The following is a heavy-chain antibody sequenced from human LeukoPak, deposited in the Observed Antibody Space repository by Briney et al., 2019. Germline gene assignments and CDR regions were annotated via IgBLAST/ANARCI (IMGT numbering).Heavy chain of an antibody. CDR2: INTDGSTT. CDR1: GFTFSTYW. J-gene: IGHJ1*01. V-gene: IGHV3-74*01. D-gene: IGHD3-22*01. Sequence: PGGSLRLSCAASGFTFSTYWMHWVRQAPGKGLVWVSRINTDGSTTGYADSVKGRFTISRDNAKNTLYLQMSSLRAEDTAVYYCAKDSDYYHSSGYYYAYFQHWGQGTLVTVSS. CDR3: AKDSDYYHSSGYYYAYFQH.